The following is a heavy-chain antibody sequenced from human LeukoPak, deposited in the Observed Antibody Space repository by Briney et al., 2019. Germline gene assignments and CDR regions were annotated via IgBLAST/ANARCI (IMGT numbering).Heavy chain of an antibody. CDR1: GFTFSSYE. J-gene: IGHJ4*02. CDR3: ASSATITMVRGVIIDDLPFDY. Sequence: TGGSLRLSCAASGFTFSSYEMNWVRQAPGKGLEWVSYISSSGSTIYYADSVKGRFTISRDNAKNSLYLQMNSLRAEDTAVYYCASSATITMVRGVIIDDLPFDYWGQGTLVTVSS. D-gene: IGHD3-10*01. CDR2: ISSSGSTI. V-gene: IGHV3-48*03.